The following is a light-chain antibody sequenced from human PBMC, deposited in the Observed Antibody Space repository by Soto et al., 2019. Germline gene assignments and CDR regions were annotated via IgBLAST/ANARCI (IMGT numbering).Light chain of an antibody. CDR3: QTWGTGIQV. J-gene: IGLJ2*01. CDR2: LNNDGRH. V-gene: IGLV4-69*01. Sequence: QLVLTQSPSASASLGASVNLTCTLTSGHSHYAIAWHQQQPEKGPRFLMKLNNDGRHTKADGIPDRFSGSSSGAERFLTISSLHSEDEADYYCQTWGTGIQVFGGGTKLTVL. CDR1: SGHSHYA.